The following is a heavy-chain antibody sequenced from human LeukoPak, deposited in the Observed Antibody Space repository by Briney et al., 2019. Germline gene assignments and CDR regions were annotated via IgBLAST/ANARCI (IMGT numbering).Heavy chain of an antibody. CDR3: ARINWGSSYFDY. CDR1: GGSISGYY. CDR2: IYTSGGT. Sequence: SETLSLTCTVSGGSISGYYWSWIRQPAGKGLEWIGHIYTSGGTNYSPSLKSRVTMSVDTSKNQFSLKLSSVTAADTALYYCARINWGSSYFDYWGQGTLATVSS. J-gene: IGHJ4*02. V-gene: IGHV4-4*07. D-gene: IGHD7-27*01.